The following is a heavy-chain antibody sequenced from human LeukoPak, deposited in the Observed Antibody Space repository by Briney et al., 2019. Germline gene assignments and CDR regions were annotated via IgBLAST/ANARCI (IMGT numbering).Heavy chain of an antibody. CDR3: AGGLRWLSFDL. CDR2: IHYNGNT. CDR1: GASISSYY. D-gene: IGHD6-19*01. V-gene: IGHV4-59*01. Sequence: SQTLSLTCTVSGASISSYYWTWIRQPPGEGLEWIEYIHYNGNTDYNPSLKSRVSISVDTSKKHFSLRLSSVIAADTAVYYCAGGLRWLSFDLWGQGTPVTVSS. J-gene: IGHJ5*02.